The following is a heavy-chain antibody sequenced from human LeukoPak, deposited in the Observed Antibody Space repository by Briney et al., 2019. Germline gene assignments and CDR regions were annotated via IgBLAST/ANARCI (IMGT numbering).Heavy chain of an antibody. J-gene: IGHJ4*02. CDR1: GFTFSSYG. D-gene: IGHD7-27*01. CDR3: ARDLAWGAFDY. CDR2: ISGTGGTT. Sequence: GGTLRLSCAASGFTFSSYGMSWVRQAPGKGLEWVSAISGTGGTTYYADSVKGRYTISRDNSKNTLYLQMNSLRAEDTAVYYCARDLAWGAFDYWGQGTLVTVSS. V-gene: IGHV3-23*01.